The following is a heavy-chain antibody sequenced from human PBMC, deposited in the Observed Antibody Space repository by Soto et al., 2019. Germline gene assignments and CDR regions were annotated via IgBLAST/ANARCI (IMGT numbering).Heavy chain of an antibody. CDR1: CFTWSSYG. Sequence: PGRSLILSCAASCFTWSSYGMHWVRQAPGKGLEWVAFISYDGSNKYYADSVTCLFTLSRDNSKNTLYLQMNSRRAEDTAVYYCARGDGHSYRSTFDYWGQGTLVTVSS. CDR3: ARGDGHSYRSTFDY. D-gene: IGHD5-18*01. J-gene: IGHJ4*02. CDR2: ISYDGSNK. V-gene: IGHV3-30*19.